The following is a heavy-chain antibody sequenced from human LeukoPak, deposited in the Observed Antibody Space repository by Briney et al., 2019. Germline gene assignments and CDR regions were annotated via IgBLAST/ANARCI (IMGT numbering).Heavy chain of an antibody. CDR2: ISGSGGST. D-gene: IGHD3-10*01. Sequence: SGGSLRLSCAASGFTFSSYGMSWVRQAPGKGLEWVSAISGSGGSTYYADSVKGRFTISRDNSKNTLYLQMNSLRGEDTAVYYCARVRMVRGVPNWFDPWGQGTLVTVSS. CDR1: GFTFSSYG. CDR3: ARVRMVRGVPNWFDP. V-gene: IGHV3-23*01. J-gene: IGHJ5*02.